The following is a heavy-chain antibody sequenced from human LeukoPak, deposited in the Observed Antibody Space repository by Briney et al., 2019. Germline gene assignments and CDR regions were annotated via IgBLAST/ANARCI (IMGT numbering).Heavy chain of an antibody. CDR1: GGSISSYY. CDR3: ARGRSFDS. J-gene: IGHJ4*02. Sequence: PETLSLTCTVSGGSISSYYWSWIRQPPGKGLEWIGYTYYRGSTNYNPSLKSRVTISVDTPKNQFSLKLKSVTAADTAVYYCARGRSFDSWGQGTLVTV. V-gene: IGHV4-59*08. CDR2: TYYRGST.